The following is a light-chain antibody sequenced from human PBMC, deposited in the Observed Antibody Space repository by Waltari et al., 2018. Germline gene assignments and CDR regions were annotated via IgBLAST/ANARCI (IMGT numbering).Light chain of an antibody. V-gene: IGLV3-1*01. Sequence: SYELTQPPSVSVSPGQTVTIPCSATKLEDKYVCWYQQKPGQSPVLVIYQDSKRPPGIPERFSGSNSGNTATLTISGTQPLDEADYYCQTWDDTTVFGSGTRISVL. CDR2: QDS. CDR1: KLEDKY. CDR3: QTWDDTTV. J-gene: IGLJ1*01.